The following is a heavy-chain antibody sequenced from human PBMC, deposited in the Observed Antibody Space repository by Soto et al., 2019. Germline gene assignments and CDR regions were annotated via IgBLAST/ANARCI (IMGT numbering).Heavy chain of an antibody. V-gene: IGHV1-2*04. J-gene: IGHJ4*02. Sequence: QVPVVQSGAEVKKPGASVKVSCKASGYTFTDYFMHWMRQAPGQGFEWMGWIDPNSGGTSYAQKFQGWVTMTRDTSISTAYMELSRLKSDDTAVYYCARGPNTGSFDYWGQGTLVTVSS. D-gene: IGHD5-12*01. CDR3: ARGPNTGSFDY. CDR2: IDPNSGGT. CDR1: GYTFTDYF.